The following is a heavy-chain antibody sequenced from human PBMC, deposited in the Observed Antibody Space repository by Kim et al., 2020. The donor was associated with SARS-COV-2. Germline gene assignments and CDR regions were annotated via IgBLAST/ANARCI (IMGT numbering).Heavy chain of an antibody. Sequence: SETLSLTCAVYGGSFSGYYWSWIRQPPGKGLEWIGEINHSGSTNYNPSLKSRVTISVDTSKNQFSLKLSSVTAADTAVYYCARENSHTAAGTDYWGQGTLVTVSS. CDR2: INHSGST. CDR3: ARENSHTAAGTDY. J-gene: IGHJ4*02. CDR1: GGSFSGYY. D-gene: IGHD6-13*01. V-gene: IGHV4-34*01.